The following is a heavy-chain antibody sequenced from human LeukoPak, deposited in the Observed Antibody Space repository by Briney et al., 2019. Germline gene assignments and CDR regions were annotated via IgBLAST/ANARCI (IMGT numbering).Heavy chain of an antibody. Sequence: SETLSLTCIVSGGSISSYYWSWIRQPPGKGLEWIGNIYSSGTTNYNPSLKSRVTISVDTSKNQFSLKLSSVTAADTAVYYCARGKIWSPVYLNHWGQGTLVTVSS. CDR2: IYSSGTT. J-gene: IGHJ5*02. D-gene: IGHD3-10*01. CDR1: GGSISSYY. V-gene: IGHV4-59*13. CDR3: ARGKIWSPVYLNH.